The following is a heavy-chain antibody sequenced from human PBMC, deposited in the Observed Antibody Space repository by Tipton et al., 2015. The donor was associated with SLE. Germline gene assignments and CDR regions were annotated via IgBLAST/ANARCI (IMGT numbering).Heavy chain of an antibody. CDR2: MYYGGSI. V-gene: IGHV4-39*01. CDR1: GGSISSSSHY. J-gene: IGHJ4*01. D-gene: IGHD2-21*02. Sequence: TLSLTCTVSGGSISSSSHYWAWIRQPPGKGLEWIGSMYYGGSIYYNPSLKSRVTMSADASKSQFSLKLTSVTAAGTAVYYCARQIFAGDSPPYWGHGTLVTVSS. CDR3: ARQIFAGDSPPY.